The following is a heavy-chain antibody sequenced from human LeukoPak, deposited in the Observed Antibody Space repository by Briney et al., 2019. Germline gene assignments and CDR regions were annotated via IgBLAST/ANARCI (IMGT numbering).Heavy chain of an antibody. J-gene: IGHJ3*02. CDR1: GFTFSSYG. Sequence: GSLNLPCAASGFTFSSYGMHWVRQPPGKGLEGFGSIYYSGSTYYNPSLKSRVTISVDTSKNQFSLRLSSVTAADTAVYYCATAKRHFSGAFDIWGQGTMVTVSS. CDR2: IYYSGST. D-gene: IGHD6-19*01. CDR3: ATAKRHFSGAFDI. V-gene: IGHV4-39*01.